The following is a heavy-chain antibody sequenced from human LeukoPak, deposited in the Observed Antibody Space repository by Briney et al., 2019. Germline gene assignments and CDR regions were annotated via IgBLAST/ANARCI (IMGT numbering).Heavy chain of an antibody. D-gene: IGHD3-10*01. Sequence: SQTLSLTCVISGGSFSNYSVAWLCTRQSPSRGFVWLGRTYYRSRWSKDYAVSVNSRITNNPDTSKNQFSLQLNSVTPEDTDVYYCGRWLTIWGQGTLVTVSS. V-gene: IGHV6-1*01. CDR2: TYYRSRWSK. CDR1: GGSFSNYSVA. CDR3: GRWLTI. J-gene: IGHJ4*02.